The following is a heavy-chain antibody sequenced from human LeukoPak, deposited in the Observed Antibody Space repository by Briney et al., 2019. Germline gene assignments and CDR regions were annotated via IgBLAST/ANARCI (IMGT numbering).Heavy chain of an antibody. J-gene: IGHJ5*02. V-gene: IGHV3-15*07. CDR2: IRSNSDGGTI. D-gene: IGHD3-22*01. CDR1: GFTFSNAW. CDR3: ATDFYDST. Sequence: GGSLRLSCATSGFTFSNAWMNWVRQAPGKGLEWVGRIRSNSDGGTIDYAAPVKGRFTLSRDDSKATLYLQMNSLQTEDTAVYYCATDFYDSTWGQGTLVTVSS.